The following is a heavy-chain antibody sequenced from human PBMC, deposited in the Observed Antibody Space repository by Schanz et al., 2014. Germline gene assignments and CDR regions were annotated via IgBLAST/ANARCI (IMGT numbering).Heavy chain of an antibody. CDR2: LSASGGHT. CDR1: GFTFTGYV. D-gene: IGHD3-9*01. CDR3: AKDHAGSDILTALGN. J-gene: IGHJ4*02. Sequence: VQLLESGGALVRPGGSLRLSCAASGFTFTGYVMTWVRQAPGKGLEWVSGLSASGGHTYYADSVKGRFTISRDNSKNTLYLQMNSLRAEDTAVYYCAKDHAGSDILTALGNWGQGTLVTVSS. V-gene: IGHV3-23*01.